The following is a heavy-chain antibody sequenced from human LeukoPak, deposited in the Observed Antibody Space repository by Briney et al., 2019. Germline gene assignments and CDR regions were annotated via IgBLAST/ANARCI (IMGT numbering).Heavy chain of an antibody. D-gene: IGHD3-22*01. CDR1: GFTFSNYG. CDR2: IWYDGSNE. CDR3: ARETNDYDSSDYPLDAFDI. J-gene: IGHJ3*02. Sequence: GGSLRLSCAASGFTFSNYGMHRVRQAPGKGLEWVAVIWYDGSNEYYADSVKGRFTISRDNSKNTLNLQMNSLRVEDTAVYYCARETNDYDSSDYPLDAFDIWGQGTMVTVSS. V-gene: IGHV3-33*01.